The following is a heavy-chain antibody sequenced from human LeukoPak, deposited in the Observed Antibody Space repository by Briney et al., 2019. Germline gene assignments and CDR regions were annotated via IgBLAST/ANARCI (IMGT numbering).Heavy chain of an antibody. CDR2: ISRSGNSI. Sequence: GGSLRLSCAASGFTFSDYYMNWIRQAPGKGLEWVSYISRSGNSIYYADSVKGRFTISRDNAKKSLYLQMNSLRADDTAVYFCASNNYDILTSYHIRPFDYWGQGTLVTVSS. J-gene: IGHJ4*02. D-gene: IGHD3-9*01. V-gene: IGHV3-11*04. CDR1: GFTFSDYY. CDR3: ASNNYDILTSYHIRPFDY.